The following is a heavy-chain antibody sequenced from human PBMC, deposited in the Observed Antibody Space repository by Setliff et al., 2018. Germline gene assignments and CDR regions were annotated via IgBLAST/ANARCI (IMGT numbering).Heavy chain of an antibody. J-gene: IGHJ4*02. CDR2: IYHSGRN. V-gene: IGHV4-38-2*02. Sequence: SETLSLTCAVSGYSISSDSYWGWIRQPPGNGLEWIGSIYHSGRNYYNPSLKSRVSISVDTSKNQFSLKLSSVTAADTAVYYCARESRYYYDNLGTLDYWGQGTLVTVSS. CDR3: ARESRYYYDNLGTLDY. CDR1: GYSISSDSY. D-gene: IGHD3-22*01.